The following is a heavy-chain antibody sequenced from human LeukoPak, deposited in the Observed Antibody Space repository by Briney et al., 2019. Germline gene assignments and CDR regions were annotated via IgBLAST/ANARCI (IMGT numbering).Heavy chain of an antibody. Sequence: GGSLRLSCAASGFTFSSYAMSWVRQAPGKGLEWVSAISGSGGSTYYADSVKGRFTISRDNSKNTLYLQMNSLRAEDTAVYYCAKDGYYYDSSGSNWFDPWGQGTLVTVSS. CDR1: GFTFSSYA. D-gene: IGHD3-22*01. CDR3: AKDGYYYDSSGSNWFDP. J-gene: IGHJ5*02. V-gene: IGHV3-23*01. CDR2: ISGSGGST.